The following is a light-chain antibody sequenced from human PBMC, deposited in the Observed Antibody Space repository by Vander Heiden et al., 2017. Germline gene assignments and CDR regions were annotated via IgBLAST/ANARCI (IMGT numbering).Light chain of an antibody. CDR3: QQRSNWPPLT. Sequence: EIRLTQSLVALSLSPGERATLSCRASQSVSSYLAWYQQRPGQAPRLLIYDASNRATGIPARFSGSVSGTDFTLTISSLEPEDCAVYYCQQRSNWPPLTFGGGTKVEIK. V-gene: IGKV3-11*01. J-gene: IGKJ4*01. CDR1: QSVSSY. CDR2: DAS.